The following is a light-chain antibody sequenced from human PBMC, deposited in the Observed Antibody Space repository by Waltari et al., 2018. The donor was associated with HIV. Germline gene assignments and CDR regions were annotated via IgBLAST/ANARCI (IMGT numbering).Light chain of an antibody. CDR3: QQYYITPWT. Sequence: DIVMTQSPDSLAVSLGERATINCNSSQSVLYTSNNRNYLAWYQQKPGQPPKLLIYWASTRESGVPDRFCGSGSGTDFTLTISSLQAEDVAVYYCQQYYITPWTFGQGTKVEIK. CDR2: WAS. J-gene: IGKJ1*01. V-gene: IGKV4-1*01. CDR1: QSVLYTSNNRNY.